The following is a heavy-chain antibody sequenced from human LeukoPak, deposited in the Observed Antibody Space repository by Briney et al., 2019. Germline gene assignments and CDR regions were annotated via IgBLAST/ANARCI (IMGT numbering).Heavy chain of an antibody. Sequence: KASETLSLTCSVSGDSISNTTYFWAWMRQPPGRGLEWIGSIFSNGHTYKNAALKSRVTISVDTSKNQVSLKVTSVTAADTAVYFCARHALVIAVDTFNWCDPWSQGTLVTVSS. J-gene: IGHJ5*02. CDR2: IFSNGHT. V-gene: IGHV4-39*01. CDR1: GDSISNTTYF. D-gene: IGHD2-21*01. CDR3: ARHALVIAVDTFNWCDP.